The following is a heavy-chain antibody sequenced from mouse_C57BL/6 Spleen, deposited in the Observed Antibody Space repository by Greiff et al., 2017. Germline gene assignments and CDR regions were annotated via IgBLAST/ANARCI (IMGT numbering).Heavy chain of an antibody. CDR1: GFTFSNYW. V-gene: IGHV6-3*01. Sequence: EVKVEESGGGLVQPGGSMKLSCVASGFTFSNYWMNWVRQSPVKGLEWVAQISLKSDNYATHYAESVKGRFTISRDDSKRSVYLQINNLRAEDTGIYYCTGPYGGYWYFDVWGTGTTVTVSS. J-gene: IGHJ1*03. D-gene: IGHD1-1*02. CDR2: ISLKSDNYAT. CDR3: TGPYGGYWYFDV.